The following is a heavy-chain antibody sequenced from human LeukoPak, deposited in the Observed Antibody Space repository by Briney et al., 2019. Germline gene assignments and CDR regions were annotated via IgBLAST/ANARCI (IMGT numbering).Heavy chain of an antibody. J-gene: IGHJ3*02. V-gene: IGHV3-9*01. Sequence: GRSLRLSCAASGFTFDDYAMHWVRQAPGKGLEWVSGISWNSGSIGYADSVKGRFTISRDNAKNSLYLQMNSLRAEDTALYYCAKDMVAVAGPRAFDIWGQGTMVTVSS. CDR3: AKDMVAVAGPRAFDI. CDR1: GFTFDDYA. CDR2: ISWNSGSI. D-gene: IGHD6-19*01.